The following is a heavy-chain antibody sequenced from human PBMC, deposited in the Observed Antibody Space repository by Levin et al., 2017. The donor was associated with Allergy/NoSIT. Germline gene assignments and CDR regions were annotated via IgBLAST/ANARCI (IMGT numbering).Heavy chain of an antibody. Sequence: GGSLRLSCAASGFTFSSYAMHWVRQAPGKGLEWVAVISYDGSNKYYADSVKGRFTISRDNSKNTLYLQMNSLRAEDTAVYYCARVGNDFWSGYFPTASWPHYWGQGTLVTVSS. CDR2: ISYDGSNK. CDR3: ARVGNDFWSGYFPTASWPHY. CDR1: GFTFSSYA. V-gene: IGHV3-30*04. J-gene: IGHJ4*02. D-gene: IGHD3-3*01.